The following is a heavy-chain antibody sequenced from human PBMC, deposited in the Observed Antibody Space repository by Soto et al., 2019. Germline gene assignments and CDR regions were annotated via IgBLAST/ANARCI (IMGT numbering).Heavy chain of an antibody. J-gene: IGHJ6*02. CDR3: ARAGARPYYYGMDV. V-gene: IGHV4-59*01. Sequence: SETLSLTCTVSGGSISSYYWSWIRQPPGKGLEWIGYIYYSGSTNYNPSLKSRVTISVDTSKNQFSLKLSSVTATDTAVYYCARAGARPYYYGMDVWGQGTPVTVSS. CDR2: IYYSGST. CDR1: GGSISSYY. D-gene: IGHD3-10*01.